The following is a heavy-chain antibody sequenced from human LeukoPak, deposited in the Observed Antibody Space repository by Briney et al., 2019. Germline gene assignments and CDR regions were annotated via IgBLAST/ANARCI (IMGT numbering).Heavy chain of an antibody. V-gene: IGHV3-64*01. CDR2: IRSNGGST. Sequence: GGSLRLSCAASGFTFSSYAMHWVRQAPGKGLEYVSAIRSNGGSTYYANSVMGRFTISRGNSKNTLYLQMGSLRAEDMAVYYCARVAIAVAGGFDYWGQGTLVTVSS. CDR3: ARVAIAVAGGFDY. J-gene: IGHJ4*02. CDR1: GFTFSSYA. D-gene: IGHD6-19*01.